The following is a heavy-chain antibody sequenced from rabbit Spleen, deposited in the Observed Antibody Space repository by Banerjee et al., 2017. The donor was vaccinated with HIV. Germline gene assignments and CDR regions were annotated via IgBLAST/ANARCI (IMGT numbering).Heavy chain of an antibody. D-gene: IGHD6-1*01. CDR1: GFDFNSNYY. CDR3: ARDVVGRAGDTYGYGTGLNL. CDR2: IYTGSSGST. Sequence: QEQLVESGGGLVQPEGSLTLTCKAAGFDFNSNYYMCWVRQAPGKGPEWIACIYTGSSGSTYYASWAKGRFTISKASSTTVTLQMTSLTVADTATYFCARDVVGRAGDTYGYGTGLNLWGQGTLVTVS. J-gene: IGHJ4*01. V-gene: IGHV1S45*01.